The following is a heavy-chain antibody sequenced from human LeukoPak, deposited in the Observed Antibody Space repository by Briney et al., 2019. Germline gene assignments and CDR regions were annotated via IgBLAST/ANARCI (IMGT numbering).Heavy chain of an antibody. Sequence: PGGSLRLSCGASGFTFSSYSMNWVRQAPGKGLEWVSSISSSSSYIYYADSVKGRFTISRDNAKNSLYLQMNSLRVEDTAVYYCARGYCSSTTCPTHYWGQGTLVTVSS. CDR3: ARGYCSSTTCPTHY. D-gene: IGHD2-2*01. J-gene: IGHJ4*02. CDR1: GFTFSSYS. V-gene: IGHV3-21*01. CDR2: ISSSSSYI.